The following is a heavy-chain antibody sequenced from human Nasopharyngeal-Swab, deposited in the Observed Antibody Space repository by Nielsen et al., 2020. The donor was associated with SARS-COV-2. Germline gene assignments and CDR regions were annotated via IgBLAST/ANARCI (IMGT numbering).Heavy chain of an antibody. J-gene: IGHJ4*02. CDR1: GGSFSGSY. D-gene: IGHD3-9*01. CDR2: IYYSGST. CDR3: ARAGVDTSTGSSGGCFDY. V-gene: IGHV4-34*01. Sequence: SETLSLTCAVYGGSFSGSYWGWIRQPPGKGLEWVGSIYYSGSTYYTPSLNSRVTISVDTSKSQFSLKLRSVTAADTAVYYCARAGVDTSTGSSGGCFDYWGQGALVTVSS.